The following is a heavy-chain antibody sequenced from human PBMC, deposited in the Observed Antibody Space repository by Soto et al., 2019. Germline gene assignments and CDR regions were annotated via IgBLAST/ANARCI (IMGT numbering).Heavy chain of an antibody. Sequence: EVQLVESGGGLIQPGGSLRLSCAVSGFTVSNNYMSWVRQAPGKGLEGVSVIYSGGYTAYGDSVKGRFTISRDNSKNTLFLQMKSWGAAGAGVFYCATQRGGGGYWGQGTLVTVSS. CDR3: ATQRGGGGY. D-gene: IGHD6-25*01. V-gene: IGHV3-53*01. J-gene: IGHJ4*02. CDR2: IYSGGYT. CDR1: GFTVSNNY.